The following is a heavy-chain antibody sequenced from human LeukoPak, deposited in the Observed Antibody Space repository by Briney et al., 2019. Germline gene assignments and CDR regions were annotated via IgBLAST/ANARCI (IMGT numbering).Heavy chain of an antibody. J-gene: IGHJ6*02. V-gene: IGHV3-9*01. CDR2: ISWNSGSI. CDR1: GFTFGDYA. CDR3: AKEAYSSSSMDV. Sequence: PGGSLRLSCAASGFTFGDYAMYWVRKAPGKGLEWVSGISWNSGSIGYADSVKGRFTISRDNAKNSLYLQMNSLRGEDTALYYCAKEAYSSSSMDVWGQGTTVTVSS. D-gene: IGHD6-13*01.